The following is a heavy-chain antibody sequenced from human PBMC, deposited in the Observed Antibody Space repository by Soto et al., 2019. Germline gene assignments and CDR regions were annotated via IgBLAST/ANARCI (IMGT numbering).Heavy chain of an antibody. Sequence: ASVKVSCKASGGTFSSYAISWVRQAPGQGLEWMGGIIPILGIANYAQKFQGRVTITADKSTSTAYMELSSLRSEDTAVYYCARDGADCSGGSYYFWFDPWGQGTLVTVSS. CDR2: IIPILGIA. J-gene: IGHJ5*02. CDR3: ARDGADCSGGSYYFWFDP. CDR1: GGTFSSYA. D-gene: IGHD2-15*01. V-gene: IGHV1-69*10.